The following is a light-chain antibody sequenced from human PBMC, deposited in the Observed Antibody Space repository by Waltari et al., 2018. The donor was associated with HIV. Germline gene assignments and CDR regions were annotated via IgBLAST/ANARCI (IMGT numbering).Light chain of an antibody. CDR2: EVS. V-gene: IGLV2-8*01. J-gene: IGLJ2*01. Sequence: QSALTQPPSASGSPGQSVTISCTGTSSDFGGYNYVSWYQQHPGKAPKLMIYEVSKRPSGVPDRFAGSKSGNTASLTVSGLQAEDEADYYCSSYAGSNTDVVFGGGTKLTVL. CDR1: SSDFGGYNY. CDR3: SSYAGSNTDVV.